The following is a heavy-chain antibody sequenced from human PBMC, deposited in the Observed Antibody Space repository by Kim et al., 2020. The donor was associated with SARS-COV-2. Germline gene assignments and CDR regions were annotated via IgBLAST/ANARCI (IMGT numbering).Heavy chain of an antibody. CDR2: ISYDGSNK. D-gene: IGHD3-3*01. V-gene: IGHV3-30-3*01. Sequence: GGSLRLSCAASGFTFSSYAMHWVRQAPGKGLEWVAVISYDGSNKYYADPVKGRSPISRDNSKNTLYLQMNSLRAEDTAVYYCARGARGDFWSGRLNVLFSDPLNGMDVWGQGTTVTVSS. CDR1: GFTFSSYA. CDR3: ARGARGDFWSGRLNVLFSDPLNGMDV. J-gene: IGHJ6*02.